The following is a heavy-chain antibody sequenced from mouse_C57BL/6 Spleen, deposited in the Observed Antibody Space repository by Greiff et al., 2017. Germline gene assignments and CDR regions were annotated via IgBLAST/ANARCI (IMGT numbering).Heavy chain of an antibody. J-gene: IGHJ3*01. CDR3: ARCLYDGYYGGFAY. CDR2: IHPNSGST. D-gene: IGHD2-3*01. V-gene: IGHV1-64*01. Sequence: QVQLQQPGAELVKPGASVKLSCKASGYTFTSYWMHWVKQRPGQGLEWIGMIHPNSGSTNYNEKFKSKATLTVDKSSSTAYMQLSSLTSVDSAVYYCARCLYDGYYGGFAYWGQGTLVTVSA. CDR1: GYTFTSYW.